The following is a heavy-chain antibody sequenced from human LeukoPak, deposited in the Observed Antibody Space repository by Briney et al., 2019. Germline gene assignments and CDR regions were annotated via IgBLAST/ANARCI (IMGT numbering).Heavy chain of an antibody. D-gene: IGHD5-12*01. Sequence: SETLSLTCTVSGGSISSSSYYWGWIRQPPGKGLEWIGSIYYSGSTYYNPSLKSRATISVDTSKNQFSLKLSSVTAADTAVYYCASGLRSPFDYWGQGTLVTVSS. J-gene: IGHJ4*02. CDR2: IYYSGST. CDR1: GGSISSSSYY. CDR3: ASGLRSPFDY. V-gene: IGHV4-39*01.